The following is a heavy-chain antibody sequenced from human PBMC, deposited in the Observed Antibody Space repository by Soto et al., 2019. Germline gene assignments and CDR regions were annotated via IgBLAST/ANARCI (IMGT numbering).Heavy chain of an antibody. Sequence: GASVKVSCKASGGTFSSYAISWVRQAPGQGLEWMGGIIPIFGTANYAQKFRGRVTITADESTSTAYMELSSLRSEDTAVYYCARDPRGDYYDTPASWGQGTLVTVSS. J-gene: IGHJ5*02. V-gene: IGHV1-69*13. CDR3: ARDPRGDYYDTPAS. CDR2: IIPIFGTA. D-gene: IGHD3-22*01. CDR1: GGTFSSYA.